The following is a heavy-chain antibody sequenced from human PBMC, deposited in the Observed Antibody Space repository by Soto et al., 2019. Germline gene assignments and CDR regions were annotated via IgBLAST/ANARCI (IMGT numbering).Heavy chain of an antibody. V-gene: IGHV4-34*01. CDR1: GGSFSGYY. CDR2: INHSGST. J-gene: IGHJ6*02. D-gene: IGHD4-17*01. CDR3: ARWDSGDYFDYYYYGMDV. Sequence: PSETLSLTCAVYGGSFSGYYWSWIRQPPGKGLEWIGEINHSGSTNYNPSLKSRVTISVDTSKNQFSLKLSSVTAADTAVYYCARWDSGDYFDYYYYGMDVWGQGTTVT.